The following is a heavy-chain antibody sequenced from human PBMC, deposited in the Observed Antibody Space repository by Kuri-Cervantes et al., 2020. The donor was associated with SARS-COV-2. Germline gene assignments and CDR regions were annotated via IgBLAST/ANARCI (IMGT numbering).Heavy chain of an antibody. V-gene: IGHV3-11*06. CDR3: ARERGVIPAGLGWFDP. CDR2: ISSSGSYS. J-gene: IGHJ5*02. Sequence: GGSLRLSCEASGFTFSDYYMSWIRQAPGKGLEWIAYISSSGSYSQSADSVEGRFTVSRDNAKNSLYLQMNSPRVEDTAVYYCARERGVIPAGLGWFDPWGQGTLVTVSS. D-gene: IGHD2-2*01. CDR1: GFTFSDYY.